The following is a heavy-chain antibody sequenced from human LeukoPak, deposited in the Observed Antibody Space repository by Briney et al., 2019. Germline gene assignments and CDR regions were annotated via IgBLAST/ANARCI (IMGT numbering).Heavy chain of an antibody. V-gene: IGHV4-4*07. CDR1: GDSISSYY. CDR3: ARGHSSSWYNFQH. Sequence: PSETLSLTCTVSGDSISSYYWSWIRQPAGKGLEWIGRIYPSGSTNYNPSLKSRVTMSVDTSKNQFSLKLTSVTAADTAVYYCARGHSSSWYNFQHWGQGTLVTVSS. D-gene: IGHD6-13*01. J-gene: IGHJ1*01. CDR2: IYPSGST.